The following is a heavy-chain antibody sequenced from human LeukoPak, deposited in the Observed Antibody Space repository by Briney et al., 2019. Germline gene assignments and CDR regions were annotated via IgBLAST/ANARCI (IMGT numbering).Heavy chain of an antibody. CDR1: GGTFSSYA. CDR3: AGTDGYSYVLDY. J-gene: IGHJ4*02. Sequence: SVKVSCKASGGTFSSYAISWVRQAPGQGLEWMGGIIPIFGTANYAQKFQGRVTITTDESTSTAYMELSSLRSEDTAVYYCAGTDGYSYVLDYWGQGTLVTVSS. D-gene: IGHD5-18*01. CDR2: IIPIFGTA. V-gene: IGHV1-69*05.